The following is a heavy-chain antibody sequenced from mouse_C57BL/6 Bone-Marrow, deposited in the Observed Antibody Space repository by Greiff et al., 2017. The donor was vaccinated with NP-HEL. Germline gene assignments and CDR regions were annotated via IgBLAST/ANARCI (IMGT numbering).Heavy chain of an antibody. J-gene: IGHJ2*01. Sequence: QVHVKQSGAELVKPGASVKISCKASGYAFSSYWMNWVKQRPGKGLEWIGQIYPGDGDTNYNGKFKGKATLTADKSSSTAYMQLSSLTSEDSAVYFCATDGYYVFDYWGQGTTLTVSS. CDR2: IYPGDGDT. D-gene: IGHD2-3*01. V-gene: IGHV1-80*01. CDR1: GYAFSSYW. CDR3: ATDGYYVFDY.